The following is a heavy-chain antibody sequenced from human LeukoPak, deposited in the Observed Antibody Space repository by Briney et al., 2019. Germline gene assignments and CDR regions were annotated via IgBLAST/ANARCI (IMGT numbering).Heavy chain of an antibody. CDR2: IYPGDSDT. D-gene: IGHD6-13*01. Sequence: GDSLKISCKGSGYSFTSNWIGWVRQVPGKGLEWMGIIYPGDSDTRYSPSFQGQVTMSADKSISTAYLQWSSLKASDTAMYYCARNPSGYHFDYWGQGTLVTVSS. V-gene: IGHV5-51*01. CDR3: ARNPSGYHFDY. CDR1: GYSFTSNW. J-gene: IGHJ4*02.